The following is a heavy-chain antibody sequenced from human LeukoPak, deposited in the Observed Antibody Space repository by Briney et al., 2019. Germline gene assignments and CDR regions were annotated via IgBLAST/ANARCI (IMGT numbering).Heavy chain of an antibody. D-gene: IGHD4-17*01. Sequence: ASVKVSCKVSGYTLTELSMHWVRQAPGKGLEWMGGFDPEDGETIYAQKFQGRVTMTKDTSTDTAYMELSSLRSEDTAVYYCATVDGDYSGYWGQGTLVTVSS. J-gene: IGHJ4*02. CDR1: GYTLTELS. CDR3: ATVDGDYSGY. V-gene: IGHV1-24*01. CDR2: FDPEDGET.